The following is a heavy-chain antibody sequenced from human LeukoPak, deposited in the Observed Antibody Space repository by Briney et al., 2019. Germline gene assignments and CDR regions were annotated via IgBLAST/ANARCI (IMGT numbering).Heavy chain of an antibody. J-gene: IGHJ4*02. CDR1: GSTFSTHW. CDR2: INQDGSQT. CDR3: ARAVNDYAWGSYPFPASEGFYFDY. D-gene: IGHD3-16*01. Sequence: GGSLRLSCAASGSTFSTHWMSWVRRAPGKGLEWVANINQDGSQTFYVDSVKGRFTISRDNPGNSVYLQMNSLRAEDTAVYYCARAVNDYAWGSYPFPASEGFYFDYWGQGTLVTVSS. V-gene: IGHV3-7*01.